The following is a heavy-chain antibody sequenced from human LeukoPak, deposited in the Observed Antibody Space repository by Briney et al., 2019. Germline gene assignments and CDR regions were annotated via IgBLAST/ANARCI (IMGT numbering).Heavy chain of an antibody. CDR2: IYPGDSDT. D-gene: IGHD4-17*01. CDR3: ARQNGDTGDY. V-gene: IGHV5-51*01. CDR1: GYSFTSYW. J-gene: IGHJ4*02. Sequence: GESLKISCKGSGYSFTSYWIGRVREMPGKGLEWMGTIYPGDSDTRYSPSFQGQVTISADKSISTAYLQWRSLKASDTAMYYCARQNGDTGDYWGQGTLVTVSS.